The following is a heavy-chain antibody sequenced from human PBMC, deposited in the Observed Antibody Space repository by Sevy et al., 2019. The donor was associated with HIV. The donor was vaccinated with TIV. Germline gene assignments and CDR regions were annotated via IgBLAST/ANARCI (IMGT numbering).Heavy chain of an antibody. CDR2: IYYSGSA. CDR1: GGSISSYY. D-gene: IGHD2-21*01. V-gene: IGHV4-59*13. CDR3: ARGSTRAYWDY. J-gene: IGHJ4*02. Sequence: SETLSLTCTVSGGSISSYYWSWIRQPPGKGLEWIGYIYYSGSANYNPALKSRVTISVDTSKNQFSLKLSSVTAADTAVYYCARGSTRAYWDYWGQGTLVTVSS.